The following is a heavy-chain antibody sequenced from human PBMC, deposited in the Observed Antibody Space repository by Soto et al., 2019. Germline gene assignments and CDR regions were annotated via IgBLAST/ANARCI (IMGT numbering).Heavy chain of an antibody. CDR3: AKARTDQSGTYFPFDY. Sequence: EVQLLESGGGFVQPGGSLRLSCAASGFTFSSYGMSWVRQAPGKGLEWVSSINNSGSRTYHPDSVKGRFTISRDNSKNTLYLQMNSLRAADTAVYYCAKARTDQSGTYFPFDYWGQGTLVTVSS. J-gene: IGHJ4*02. V-gene: IGHV3-23*01. CDR2: INNSGSRT. CDR1: GFTFSSYG. D-gene: IGHD1-26*01.